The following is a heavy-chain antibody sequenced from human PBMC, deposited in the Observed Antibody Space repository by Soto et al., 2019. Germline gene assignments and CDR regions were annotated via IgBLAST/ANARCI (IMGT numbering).Heavy chain of an antibody. CDR1: GFIFSDYA. J-gene: IGHJ4*02. D-gene: IGHD1-26*01. Sequence: VQLVESGGALVKPGGSLRLSCAASGFIFSDYAMSWIRQAPGKGLEWVSYISGSGSDIYYVDSVKGRFTISRDNAKNSLYLQMNSLRAEVTAIYYCARGSGTQNLWGQGTLVTVSS. CDR2: ISGSGSDI. CDR3: ARGSGTQNL. V-gene: IGHV3-11*01.